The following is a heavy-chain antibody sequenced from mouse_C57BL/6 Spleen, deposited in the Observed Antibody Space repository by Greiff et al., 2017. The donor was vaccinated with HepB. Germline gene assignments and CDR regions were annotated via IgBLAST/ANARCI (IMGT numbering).Heavy chain of an antibody. CDR1: GYSITSGYY. Sequence: EVKLQESGPGLVKPSQSLSLTCSVTGYSITSGYYWNCIRQFPGNKLEWMGYISYDGSNNYNPSLKNRISITRDTSKNQFFLKLNSVTTEDTATYYCAREDYAMDYWGQGTSVTVSS. CDR3: AREDYAMDY. J-gene: IGHJ4*01. CDR2: ISYDGSN. V-gene: IGHV3-6*01.